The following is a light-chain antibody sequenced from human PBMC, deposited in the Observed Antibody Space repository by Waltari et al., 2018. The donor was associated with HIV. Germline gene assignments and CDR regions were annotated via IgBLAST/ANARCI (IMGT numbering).Light chain of an antibody. CDR3: ATWDDSLSGRWV. J-gene: IGLJ3*02. V-gene: IGLV1-47*01. Sequence: QSVLTQPPSASGSPGQRGTIPCFGSTSNIGTNHVYWYPQLPGAAPRPLIYKNSQRPSGVPDRFSGSKSGTSASLAISGLRSEDEAEYYCATWDDSLSGRWVFGGGTKLTVL. CDR2: KNS. CDR1: TSNIGTNH.